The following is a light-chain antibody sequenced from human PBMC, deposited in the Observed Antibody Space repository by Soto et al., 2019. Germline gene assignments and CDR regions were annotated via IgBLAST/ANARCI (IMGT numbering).Light chain of an antibody. Sequence: EIVLTQSPATLSLSPGERATLSCRASQSVSSYLAWYQQKPGQAPRLLIYDASNRATGIPARFSGSGSGTDFTRTISSLEPEDFAVYYCQQRSNWPLTFGQGTKVEI. CDR3: QQRSNWPLT. CDR1: QSVSSY. CDR2: DAS. V-gene: IGKV3-11*01. J-gene: IGKJ1*01.